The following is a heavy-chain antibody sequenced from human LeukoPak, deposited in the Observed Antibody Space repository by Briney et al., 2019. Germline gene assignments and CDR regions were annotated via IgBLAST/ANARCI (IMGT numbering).Heavy chain of an antibody. CDR2: IKQDGSAK. CDR1: GGSISSYY. V-gene: IGHV3-7*01. Sequence: ETLSLTCTVSGGSISSYYWSWIRQPPGKGLEWVATIKQDGSAKYYEDSVRGRFSISRDNAKNSLSLQMSSLRVEDTAVYYCARDPGVASEGTVGYFDHWGQGILVTVSS. J-gene: IGHJ4*02. D-gene: IGHD2-8*01. CDR3: ARDPGVASEGTVGYFDH.